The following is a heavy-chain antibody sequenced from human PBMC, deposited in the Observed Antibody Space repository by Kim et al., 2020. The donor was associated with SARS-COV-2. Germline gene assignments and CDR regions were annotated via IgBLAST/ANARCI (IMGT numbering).Heavy chain of an antibody. Sequence: SETLSLTCTVSGGSISSYYWSWIRQPPGKGLEWIGYSYYSGSTNYNPSLKSRVTISVDTSKNQFSLKLSSVSAADTAVYYCARDLVGFDYWGQGTLVTVSS. D-gene: IGHD2-15*01. V-gene: IGHV4-59*01. CDR1: GGSISSYY. CDR2: SYYSGST. CDR3: ARDLVGFDY. J-gene: IGHJ4*02.